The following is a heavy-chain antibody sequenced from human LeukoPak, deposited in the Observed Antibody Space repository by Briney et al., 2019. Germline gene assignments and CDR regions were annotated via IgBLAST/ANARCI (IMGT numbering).Heavy chain of an antibody. CDR1: GGSISSGGYY. CDR3: AGGVRFYVDY. D-gene: IGHD3-3*01. J-gene: IGHJ4*02. V-gene: IGHV4-30-4*08. CDR2: IYYSGST. Sequence: SETLSLTCTVSGGSISSGGYYWSWIRQPPGKGLEWIGYIYYSGSTYYNPSLKSRVTISVDTSKNQFSLKLSSVTAADTAVYYCAGGVRFYVDYSGQGTLVTVSS.